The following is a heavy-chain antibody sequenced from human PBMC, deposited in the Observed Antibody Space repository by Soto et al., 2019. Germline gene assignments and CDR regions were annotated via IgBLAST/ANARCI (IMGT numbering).Heavy chain of an antibody. D-gene: IGHD3-22*01. J-gene: IGHJ4*01. CDR2: IYHSGST. V-gene: IGHV4-4*02. CDR3: ARGLPDNYDNSGYYYGGYYLDY. CDR1: GDSFSSNKW. Sequence: TLSLTCAVSGDSFSSNKWWSWVRQPPGKGLEWIGEIYHSGSTNYNPSLKSRVTISVDKSKNQFSLKLRPVTAADTAVYYCARGLPDNYDNSGYYYGGYYLDYWGQGTLVTVSS.